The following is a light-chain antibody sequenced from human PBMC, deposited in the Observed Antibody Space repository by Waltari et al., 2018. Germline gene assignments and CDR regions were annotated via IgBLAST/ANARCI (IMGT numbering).Light chain of an antibody. J-gene: IGLJ3*02. CDR3: CSYAGSSTWV. CDR2: EGS. Sequence: QSALTQPASVSGSPGQSITISCTGTSSDVGSYNLVSWYQKHPGKAPKLMIYEGSKRPSGVSNRLSGSKSGNTASLTISGLQAEDEADDYCCSYAGSSTWVFGGGTKLTVL. V-gene: IGLV2-23*01. CDR1: SSDVGSYNL.